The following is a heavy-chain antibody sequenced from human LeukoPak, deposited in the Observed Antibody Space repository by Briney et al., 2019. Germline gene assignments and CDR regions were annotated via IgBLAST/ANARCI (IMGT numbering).Heavy chain of an antibody. V-gene: IGHV1-69*05. CDR2: IIPIFGTA. J-gene: IGHJ6*03. CDR1: GGTFSSYA. D-gene: IGHD1-26*01. CDR3: ARDGGGSYYYYYMDV. Sequence: SVKVSCKASGGTFSSYAISWVRQAPGQGLEWMGGIIPIFGTANYAQKFQGRVTITTDESTSTAYMELSSLRPEDTAVYYCARDGGGSYYYYYMDVWGKGTTVTVSS.